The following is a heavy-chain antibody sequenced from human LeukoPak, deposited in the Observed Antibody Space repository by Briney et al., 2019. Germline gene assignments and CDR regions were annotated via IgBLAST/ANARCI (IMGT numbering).Heavy chain of an antibody. CDR2: INDDETDI. Sequence: GRSLRLSCAASGFTFSDYWMHWVSQVPGKGLVWVSRINDDETDIRYADSAKGRFTISRDNAKNTLYLEMNSLRVEDTAVYYCAADLNFRFHCWGQGTLLTVSS. D-gene: IGHD3-3*01. CDR1: GFTFSDYW. CDR3: AADLNFRFHC. V-gene: IGHV3-74*01. J-gene: IGHJ4*02.